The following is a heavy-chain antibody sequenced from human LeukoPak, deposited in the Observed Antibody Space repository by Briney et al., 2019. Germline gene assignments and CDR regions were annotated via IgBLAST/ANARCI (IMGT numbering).Heavy chain of an antibody. CDR1: GYTFTSYY. J-gene: IGHJ4*02. CDR3: ARDHYHKIHSVMVTAPDY. Sequence: GASVTVSCKASGYTFTSYYMHWVRQAPGEGLEWMGLINPTGGSTSYAQKFQGRVTMTRGTSTSTVYMELSSLRSEDTAVYYCARDHYHKIHSVMVTAPDYWGQGTLVIVSS. V-gene: IGHV1-46*01. D-gene: IGHD2-21*02. CDR2: INPTGGST.